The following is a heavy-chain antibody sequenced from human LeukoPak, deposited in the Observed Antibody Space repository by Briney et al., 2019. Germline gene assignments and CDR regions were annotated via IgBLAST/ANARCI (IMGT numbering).Heavy chain of an antibody. D-gene: IGHD6-19*01. CDR3: ARDTCGCGSGWHLYWYFDL. V-gene: IGHV3-64*01. CDR2: ISSNGGSI. CDR1: GFTFSDYA. Sequence: GGSLRLSCAASGFTFSDYAMHWVRQAPGKEVEYVSAISSNGGSIHYANSVKGRFTISRDNSKNTLYLQMDSLRAEDMAVYYCARDTCGCGSGWHLYWYFDLWGRGTLVTVSS. J-gene: IGHJ2*01.